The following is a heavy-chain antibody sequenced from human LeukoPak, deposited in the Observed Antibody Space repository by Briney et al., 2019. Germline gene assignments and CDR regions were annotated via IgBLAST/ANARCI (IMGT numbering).Heavy chain of an antibody. CDR1: GGSISSGSYY. J-gene: IGHJ3*02. V-gene: IGHV4-61*02. CDR2: IYTSGST. D-gene: IGHD3-22*01. Sequence: SETLSLTCTVSGGSISSGSYYWSWIRQPAGKGLEWIGRIYTSGSTNYNPSLKSRVTISVDTSKNQFSLKLSSVTAADTAVYYCARDARYYYDSSGYSTAFDIWGQGTMVTVSS. CDR3: ARDARYYYDSSGYSTAFDI.